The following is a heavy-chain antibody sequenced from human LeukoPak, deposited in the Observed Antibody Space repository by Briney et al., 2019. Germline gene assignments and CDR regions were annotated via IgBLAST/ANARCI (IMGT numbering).Heavy chain of an antibody. CDR2: IYYSGST. D-gene: IGHD7-27*01. CDR3: ARLVNGVGNWFDP. Sequence: PSETLSLTCTVSGGSISSYYWSWIRQPPGKGLEWIGYIYYSGSTNYNPSLKSRVTISVDTSKNQFSLKLSSVTAADTAVYYCARLVNGVGNWFDPWGQGTLVTVSS. J-gene: IGHJ5*02. V-gene: IGHV4-59*08. CDR1: GGSISSYY.